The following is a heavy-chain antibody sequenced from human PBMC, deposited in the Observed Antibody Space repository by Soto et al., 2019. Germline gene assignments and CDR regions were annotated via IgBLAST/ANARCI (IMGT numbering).Heavy chain of an antibody. Sequence: GGSLRLSCAASGFDFSSYAMNWARQGPGKGLEWVSGISGSGIDVYYADSVRGRFTISRDNSKNTIYLQVNSLRVEDTAMYYCAFGTRGVVDTYYHYWGRGTMVTVSS. CDR1: GFDFSSYA. V-gene: IGHV3-23*05. D-gene: IGHD3-10*01. CDR2: ISGSGIDV. J-gene: IGHJ4*02. CDR3: AFGTRGVVDTYYHY.